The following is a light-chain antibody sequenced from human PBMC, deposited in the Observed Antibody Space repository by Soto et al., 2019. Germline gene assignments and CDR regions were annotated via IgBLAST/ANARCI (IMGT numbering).Light chain of an antibody. Sequence: QPVLTQPPSVSGAPGQRVTISCTGSSSNIGAGYDVHWYQQLPGTAPKLLIYGNSNRPSGVPDQFSGSKSGTSASLAITGLQAEDEADYDCQSYDSSLSGLYVFGTGTKLTVL. V-gene: IGLV1-40*01. CDR2: GNS. J-gene: IGLJ1*01. CDR1: SSNIGAGYD. CDR3: QSYDSSLSGLYV.